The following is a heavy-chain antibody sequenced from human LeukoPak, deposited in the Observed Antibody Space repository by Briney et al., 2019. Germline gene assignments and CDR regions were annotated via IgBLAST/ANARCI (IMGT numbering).Heavy chain of an antibody. CDR1: GGSFSGYY. Sequence: SETLSLTCAVYGGSFSGYYWSWIRQPPGKGLEWIGEINHSGSTNHNPPLKSRVTISVDTSKNQFSLKLSSVTAADTAVYYCARGKGITIFGVPRYFDYWGQGTLVTVSS. CDR2: INHSGST. J-gene: IGHJ4*02. D-gene: IGHD3-3*01. CDR3: ARGKGITIFGVPRYFDY. V-gene: IGHV4-34*01.